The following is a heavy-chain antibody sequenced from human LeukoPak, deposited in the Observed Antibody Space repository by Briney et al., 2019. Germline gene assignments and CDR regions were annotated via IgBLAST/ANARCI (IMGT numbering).Heavy chain of an antibody. CDR2: IIPIFGTA. V-gene: IGHV1-69*05. CDR3: ARGKPYYDILTGYPVDYYYYMDV. CDR1: GGTFSSYA. Sequence: ASVKVSCKASGGTFSSYAISWVRQAPGQGLEWMGGIIPIFGTANYAQKFQGRVTITTDESTSTAYMELSSLRSEDTAVYYCARGKPYYDILTGYPVDYYYYMDVWGKGTTVTISS. J-gene: IGHJ6*03. D-gene: IGHD3-9*01.